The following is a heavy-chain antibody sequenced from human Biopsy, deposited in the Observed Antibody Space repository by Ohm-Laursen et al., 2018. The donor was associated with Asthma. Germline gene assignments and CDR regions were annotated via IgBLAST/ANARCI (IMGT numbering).Heavy chain of an antibody. CDR2: INAGNGNT. J-gene: IGHJ3*01. V-gene: IGHV1-3*01. D-gene: IGHD3-9*01. CDR1: GYIFISYA. CDR3: ARTYYEFLAGQVNDAYAL. Sequence: ASVKVSCKASGYIFISYAIHWVRQAPGQRLEWMGWINAGNGNTKYSQKFQGRVTITRDTSASTAYMDLRSLRSEDTAMYYCARTYYEFLAGQVNDAYALWGQGTMVTGSS.